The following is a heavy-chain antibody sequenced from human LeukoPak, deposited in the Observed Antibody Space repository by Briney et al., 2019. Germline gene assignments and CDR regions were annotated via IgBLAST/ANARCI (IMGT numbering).Heavy chain of an antibody. CDR1: GGTFSSYA. CDR3: ARDSPTGSGSSLLALGY. V-gene: IGHV1-69*04. Sequence: SVKVSCKASGGTFSSYAISWVRQAPGQGLEWMGRIIPILGIANYAQKFQGRVTITADKSTSTAYMELSSLRSEDTAVYYCARDSPTGSGSSLLALGYWGQGTLVTISS. J-gene: IGHJ4*02. CDR2: IIPILGIA. D-gene: IGHD1-26*01.